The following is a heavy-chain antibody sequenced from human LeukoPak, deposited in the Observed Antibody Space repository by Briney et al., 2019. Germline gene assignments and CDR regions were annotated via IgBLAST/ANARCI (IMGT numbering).Heavy chain of an antibody. CDR1: GGSFSGYY. D-gene: IGHD3-3*01. CDR2: INHSGST. CDR3: ASKTTFGVVIILEYFQH. J-gene: IGHJ1*01. Sequence: SETLSLTCAVYGGSFSGYYWSWIRQPPGKGLEWIGEINHSGSTNYNPSLKSRVTISVDTSKNQFSLKLSSVTAADTAVYYCASKTTFGVVIILEYFQHWGQGTLVTVSS. V-gene: IGHV4-34*01.